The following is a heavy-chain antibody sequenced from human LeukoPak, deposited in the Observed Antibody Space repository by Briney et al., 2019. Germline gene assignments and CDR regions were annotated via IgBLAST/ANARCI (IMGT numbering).Heavy chain of an antibody. CDR1: GASINSDY. V-gene: IGHV4-4*07. J-gene: IGHJ4*02. D-gene: IGHD3-10*01. CDR2: IFASGST. CDR3: VRGWAPRGEKSSFAS. Sequence: NPSETLSLTCTVSGASINSDYWTWVRQVAGKGLEWIGRIFASGSTNYNPYLRSRITMSVDTSKNQFSLDLSSVTAADTGVYYCVRGWAPRGEKSSFASWGQGTLVTVSS.